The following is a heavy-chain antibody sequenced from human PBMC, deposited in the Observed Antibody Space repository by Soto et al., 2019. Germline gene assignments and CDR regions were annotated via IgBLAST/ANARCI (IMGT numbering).Heavy chain of an antibody. CDR3: AKEWVYDTSGWSFDY. J-gene: IGHJ4*02. V-gene: IGHV3-30*18. CDR2: ISDDGSNK. Sequence: QVQLVESGGGVVQPGRSLRLSCAASGFTFSSYGMHWVRQAPGKGLEWVAVISDDGSNKYYADSLKGRFTISRDNSKNTLYLQMNILRAEDTAVYYCAKEWVYDTSGWSFDYWGQGTLVTVSS. CDR1: GFTFSSYG. D-gene: IGHD3-22*01.